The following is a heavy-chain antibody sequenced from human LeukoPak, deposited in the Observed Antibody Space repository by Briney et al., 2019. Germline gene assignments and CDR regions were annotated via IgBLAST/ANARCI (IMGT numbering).Heavy chain of an antibody. CDR3: AKIQQWLVALTDY. Sequence: PGGSLRLSCAASGFTFSSYAMSWVRQAPGKGLEWVSAISGSGGSTYYADSVKGRFTISRDNSKNTLYLQTNSLRAEDTAVYYCAKIQQWLVALTDYWGQGTLVTVSS. D-gene: IGHD6-19*01. CDR2: ISGSGGST. V-gene: IGHV3-23*01. J-gene: IGHJ4*02. CDR1: GFTFSSYA.